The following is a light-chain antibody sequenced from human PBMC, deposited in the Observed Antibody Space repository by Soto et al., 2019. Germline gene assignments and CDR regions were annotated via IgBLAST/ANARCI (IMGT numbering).Light chain of an antibody. Sequence: QSALTQPASVSGSPEQWITIPCTETTSEVGVYNLVSWYQQHPGKAPKLMIYEVSKRPSGVSNRFSGSKSGNTASLTISGLQAEDEADYYCCSYAGSSTPLIFGTGTKLTVL. CDR2: EVS. CDR1: TSEVGVYNL. CDR3: CSYAGSSTPLI. V-gene: IGLV2-23*02. J-gene: IGLJ1*01.